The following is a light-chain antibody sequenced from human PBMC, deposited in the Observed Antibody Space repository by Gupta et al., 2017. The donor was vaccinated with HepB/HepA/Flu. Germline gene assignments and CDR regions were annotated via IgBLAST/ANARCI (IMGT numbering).Light chain of an antibody. V-gene: IGKV1-5*03. CDR3: QQYNSSQT. CDR1: QTVSVW. Sequence: DIQMTQSPSTLSASVGDRVSITCRASQTVSVWLAWYQQKPGKAPKLLISKASSLESGVPSRFSGSGSGTEFTLTISSLQPDDFATYYCQQYNSSQTFGAGTKVEIK. J-gene: IGKJ4*01. CDR2: KAS.